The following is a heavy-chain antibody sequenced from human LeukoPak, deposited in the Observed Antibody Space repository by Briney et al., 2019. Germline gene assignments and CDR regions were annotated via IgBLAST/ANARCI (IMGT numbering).Heavy chain of an antibody. Sequence: WGSLRLSCAASGLTLSNYAMTWGRQAPGQGLELVSGLCDNGFSTYYPDSVKGRFSISRDSSKNTLFLQMNSLRVDDTAIYYCAKLGHCSGGSCYAFDYWGQGTLVSVSS. D-gene: IGHD2-15*01. CDR1: GLTLSNYA. CDR2: LCDNGFST. J-gene: IGHJ4*02. CDR3: AKLGHCSGGSCYAFDY. V-gene: IGHV3-23*01.